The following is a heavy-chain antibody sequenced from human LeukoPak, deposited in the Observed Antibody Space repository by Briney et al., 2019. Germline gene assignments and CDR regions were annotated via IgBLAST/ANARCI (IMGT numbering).Heavy chain of an antibody. D-gene: IGHD6-19*01. J-gene: IGHJ4*02. CDR2: MSSSSSYT. V-gene: IGHV3-21*05. CDR1: GFTFTSYS. Sequence: GGSLRLSCATYGFTFTSYSMNWVRQAPGKGLEWVSYMSSSSSYTYYADSVKGRFTISRDNAKNSLYLQMNSLRAEDTAVYYCARERDSSFDYWGQGTLVTVSS. CDR3: ARERDSSFDY.